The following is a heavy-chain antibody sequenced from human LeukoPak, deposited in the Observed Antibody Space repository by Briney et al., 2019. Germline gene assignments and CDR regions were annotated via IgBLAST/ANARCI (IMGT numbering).Heavy chain of an antibody. CDR3: ARPYGSGSYH. V-gene: IGHV1-69*13. D-gene: IGHD3-10*01. CDR2: IIPIFGTA. Sequence: ASVKVSCKASGGTFSSYAISWVRQAPGQGLEWMGGIIPIFGTANYAQKFQGRVTITADESTSTAYMELSSLRSEDAAVYYCARPYGSGSYHWGQGTLVTVSS. CDR1: GGTFSSYA. J-gene: IGHJ5*02.